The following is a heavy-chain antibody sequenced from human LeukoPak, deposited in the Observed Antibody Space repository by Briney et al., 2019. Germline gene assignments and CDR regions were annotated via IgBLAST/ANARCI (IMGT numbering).Heavy chain of an antibody. CDR3: ARDYGLDYYYYGMDV. CDR1: GGSISSYY. CDR2: IYYSGST. V-gene: IGHV4-59*01. J-gene: IGHJ6*02. D-gene: IGHD3-10*01. Sequence: SETLSLTCTVSGGSISSYYWSWLRQPPGKGLEWIGYIYYSGSTNYNPSLKSRVTISVDTSKNQFSLKLSSVTAADTAVYYCARDYGLDYYYYGMDVWGQGTTVTVSS.